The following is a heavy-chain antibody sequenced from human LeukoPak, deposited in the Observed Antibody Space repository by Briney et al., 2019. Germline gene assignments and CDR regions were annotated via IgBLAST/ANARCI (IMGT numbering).Heavy chain of an antibody. CDR3: ARDPFASSFWSGYPYYYMDV. D-gene: IGHD3-3*01. V-gene: IGHV3-30*04. Sequence: GGSLRLSCAASGFTFSSYAMHWVRQAPGKGLEWVAVISYDGSNKYYADSVKGRFTISRDNSKNTLYLQMNSLRAEDTAVYYCARDPFASSFWSGYPYYYMDVWGKGTTVTVSS. CDR1: GFTFSSYA. CDR2: ISYDGSNK. J-gene: IGHJ6*03.